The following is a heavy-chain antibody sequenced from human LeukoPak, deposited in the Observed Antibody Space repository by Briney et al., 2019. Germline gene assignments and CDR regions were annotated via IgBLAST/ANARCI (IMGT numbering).Heavy chain of an antibody. CDR2: IGTSGGT. D-gene: IGHD5-24*01. J-gene: IGHJ4*02. Sequence: GGSLRLSCAVSGFTFSSYEMNWVRQAPGKGLEWVSYIGTSGGTADSVKGRFTISRDNAKNSLDLHMNSLRADDTAVYYCARESRDGYFDYWGQGTLVTVSS. V-gene: IGHV3-48*03. CDR1: GFTFSSYE. CDR3: ARESRDGYFDY.